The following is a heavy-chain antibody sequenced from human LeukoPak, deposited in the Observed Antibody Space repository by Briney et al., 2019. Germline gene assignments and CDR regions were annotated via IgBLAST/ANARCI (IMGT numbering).Heavy chain of an antibody. CDR3: AKGYTF. CDR1: GFTFGDYT. CDR2: ITWDGGNI. Sequence: GGSLRLSCVTSGFTFGDYTMHWVRQVPGKGLERLSGITWDGGNIAYADPVKGRFTISRYNGKSSLYLQMNSLRNEDMAFYFCAKGYTFWGQGTLVTVSS. D-gene: IGHD5-18*01. V-gene: IGHV3-9*03. J-gene: IGHJ4*02.